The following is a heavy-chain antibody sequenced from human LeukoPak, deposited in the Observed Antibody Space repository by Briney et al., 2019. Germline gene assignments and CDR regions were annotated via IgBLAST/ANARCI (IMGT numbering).Heavy chain of an antibody. CDR1: GFTFSSYE. Sequence: PGGSLRLSCAASGFTFSSYEMNWVRQAPGKGLEWVSYISSSSSTIYYADSVKGRFTISRDNSKNTLYLQMNSLRAEDTAVYYCAKSLLYCTGSSCYSLGVGLNFDSWGQGTLVTVSS. CDR2: ISSSSSTI. CDR3: AKSLLYCTGSSCYSLGVGLNFDS. D-gene: IGHD2-15*01. J-gene: IGHJ4*02. V-gene: IGHV3-48*03.